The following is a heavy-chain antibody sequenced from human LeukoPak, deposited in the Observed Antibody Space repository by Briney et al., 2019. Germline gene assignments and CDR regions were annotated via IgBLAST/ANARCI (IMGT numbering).Heavy chain of an antibody. CDR2: INPSGGST. V-gene: IGHV1-46*01. CDR1: GYTFTSYY. D-gene: IGHD6-19*01. CDR3: AREKSRSSGWYEGRYYFDY. J-gene: IGHJ4*02. Sequence: ASVKVSCKASGYTFTSYYMHWVRQAPGQGLEWMGIINPSGGSTSYAQKFQGRVTMTRDMSTSTVYMELSSLRSEDTAVYYCAREKSRSSGWYEGRYYFDYWGQGTLVTVSS.